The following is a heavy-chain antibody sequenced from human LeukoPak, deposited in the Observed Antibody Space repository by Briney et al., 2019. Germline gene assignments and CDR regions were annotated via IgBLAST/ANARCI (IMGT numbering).Heavy chain of an antibody. V-gene: IGHV3-21*01. CDR2: IDDGGINT. D-gene: IGHD6-13*01. CDR1: GFTFNNND. CDR3: ARDGVAVAVRNYMDV. Sequence: GGSLRLSCAASGFTFNNNDMTWVRQAPGKGLEWVSTIDDGGINTYYADSVKGRFTISRDNAKNSLYLQMNSLRAEDTAVYYCARDGVAVAVRNYMDVWGKGTTVTVSS. J-gene: IGHJ6*03.